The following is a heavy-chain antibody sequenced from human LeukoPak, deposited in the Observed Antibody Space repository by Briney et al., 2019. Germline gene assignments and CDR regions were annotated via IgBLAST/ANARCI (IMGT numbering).Heavy chain of an antibody. CDR1: GGSISSGGYY. CDR3: ARPVTELTDWYFDL. D-gene: IGHD1-7*01. V-gene: IGHV4-31*03. J-gene: IGHJ2*01. CDR2: IYYSGSI. Sequence: SQTLSLTCTVSGGSISSGGYYWSWIRQHPGKGLEWIGYIYYSGSIKYNPSLKSRVTISVDTSKNQFSLKLSSVTAADTAVYYCARPVTELTDWYFDLWGRGALVTVSS.